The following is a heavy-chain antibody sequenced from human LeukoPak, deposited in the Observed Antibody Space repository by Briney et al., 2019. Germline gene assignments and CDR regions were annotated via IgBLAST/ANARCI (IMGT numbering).Heavy chain of an antibody. V-gene: IGHV4-38-2*02. Sequence: SQTLSLTXTVSGYSISSGYYWGWIRQPPGKGLEWIGSIYHSGSTYYNPSLKSRVTISVDTSKNQFSLKLSSVTAADTAVYYCATREGYCSSTSCEAFDIWGQGTMVTVSS. J-gene: IGHJ3*02. CDR3: ATREGYCSSTSCEAFDI. CDR1: GYSISSGYY. CDR2: IYHSGST. D-gene: IGHD2-2*01.